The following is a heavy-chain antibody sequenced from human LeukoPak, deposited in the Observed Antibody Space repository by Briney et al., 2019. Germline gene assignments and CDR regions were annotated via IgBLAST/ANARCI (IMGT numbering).Heavy chain of an antibody. J-gene: IGHJ3*02. Sequence: PGRSLRLSCAASGFTFSSYGTHWVRQPPGKGLEWVSSISSSSIYMNYADSLKGRFTISRDNAKNLLYLQMNTLRAEDTAVYYCARVQCSGGRCNDAFDIWGQGTMVTVSS. CDR2: ISSSSIYM. CDR3: ARVQCSGGRCNDAFDI. V-gene: IGHV3-21*01. D-gene: IGHD2-15*01. CDR1: GFTFSSYG.